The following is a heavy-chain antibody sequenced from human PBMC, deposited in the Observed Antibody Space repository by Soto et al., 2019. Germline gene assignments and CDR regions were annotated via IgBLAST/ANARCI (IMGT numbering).Heavy chain of an antibody. CDR2: IYWDDDK. D-gene: IGHD2-2*01. J-gene: IGHJ2*01. CDR3: AHGVYSSTTRCWYSAL. CDR1: GFSLSTSGMR. V-gene: IGHV2-5*02. Sequence: QITLKESGPTLVKPTQTLTLTCNFSGFSLSTSGMRVGWIRQPPGKALEWLALIYWDDDKLYSPSLKSRLTITNDTYRYSVVLTMTDVDPVDTATYYCAHGVYSSTTRCWYSALWGRGTLVTVSS.